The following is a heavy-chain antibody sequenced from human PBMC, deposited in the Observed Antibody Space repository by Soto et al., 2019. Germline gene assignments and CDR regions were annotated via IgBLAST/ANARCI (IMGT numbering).Heavy chain of an antibody. CDR2: INAGNGNT. D-gene: IGHD3-3*01. V-gene: IGHV1-3*01. J-gene: IGHJ4*02. CDR3: ARDKRDLRFLEWSYYFDY. Sequence: ASVKVSCKASGYTFTSCARRWVRQAKGQRLEWMGWINAGNGNTKYSQKFQGRVTITRDTSASTAYMELSSLRSEDTAVYYCARDKRDLRFLEWSYYFDYWGQGTLVTVSS. CDR1: GYTFTSCA.